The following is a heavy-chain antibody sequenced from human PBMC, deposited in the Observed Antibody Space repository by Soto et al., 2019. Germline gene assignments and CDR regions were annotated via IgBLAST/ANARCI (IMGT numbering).Heavy chain of an antibody. CDR2: IIPVFGTA. CDR3: SRGDATKIVVTTYYAMDV. J-gene: IGHJ6*01. Sequence: QVQLVQSGAEVKKPGSSVRVSCKASGGNLSNYGISWVRQAPGQGLEWMGGIIPVFGTANYAQKFQGRVTITADESKSTVYMDVTSLRSEDTAVYYCSRGDATKIVVTTYYAMDVW. CDR1: GGNLSNYG. V-gene: IGHV1-69*12. D-gene: IGHD4-17*01.